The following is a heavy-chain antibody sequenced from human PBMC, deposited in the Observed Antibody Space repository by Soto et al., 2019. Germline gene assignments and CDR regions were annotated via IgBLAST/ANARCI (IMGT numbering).Heavy chain of an antibody. CDR3: ARGGHVVVVTAALDY. Sequence: QVQLMQSGAEVKKPGASVKVSCKASGDTFTDYYIHWVRQAPGQGLEWMGTVNPSGGHTTYAQHSLGRVTMTGDTPTSTLYMALTSLTSDDPAVYYCARGGHVVVVTAALDYWGQGTLVTVSS. CDR1: GDTFTDYY. CDR2: VNPSGGHT. V-gene: IGHV1-46*01. D-gene: IGHD2-21*02. J-gene: IGHJ4*02.